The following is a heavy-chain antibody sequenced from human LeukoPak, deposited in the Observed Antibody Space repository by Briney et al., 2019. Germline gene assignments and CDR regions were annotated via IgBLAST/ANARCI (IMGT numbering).Heavy chain of an antibody. CDR2: LNGATGVT. Sequence: NSGGSLRLSCAASGLTFSTHAMIWVWVRQAPGKGLEWVSALNGATGVTYYADSVKGRFTISRDNAKNSLYLQMNSLRAEDTAVYYCAREAVGGYYFDYWGQGTLVTVSS. CDR1: GLTFSTHA. CDR3: AREAVGGYYFDY. V-gene: IGHV3-21*01. J-gene: IGHJ4*02. D-gene: IGHD3-16*01.